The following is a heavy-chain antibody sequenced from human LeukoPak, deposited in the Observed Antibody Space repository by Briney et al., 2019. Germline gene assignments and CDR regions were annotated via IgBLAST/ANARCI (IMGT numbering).Heavy chain of an antibody. J-gene: IGHJ4*02. CDR2: IWYDGSNK. Sequence: GGSLRLSCAASGFTFSSYGMHWVRQAPGKGLEWVAVIWYDGSNKYYADSVKGRFTISRDNSKNTLYLQMNSLRAEDTAVYYCAKGQNYFGSGSRPDYWGQGTLVTVSS. CDR1: GFTFSSYG. CDR3: AKGQNYFGSGSRPDY. D-gene: IGHD3-10*01. V-gene: IGHV3-33*06.